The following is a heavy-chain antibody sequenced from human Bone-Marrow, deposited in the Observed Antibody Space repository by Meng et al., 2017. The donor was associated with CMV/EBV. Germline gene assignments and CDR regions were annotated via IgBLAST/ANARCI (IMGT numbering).Heavy chain of an antibody. V-gene: IGHV3-30*03. CDR1: GFTFSSYS. J-gene: IGHJ6*02. CDR3: ARDYWDSNYEDPYYYYGMDV. D-gene: IGHD4-11*01. CDR2: ISYDGSNK. Sequence: GESLKISCAASGFTFSSYSMNWVRQAPGKGLEWVAVISYDGSNKYYADSVKGRFTISRDNSKNTLYLQMNSLRAEDTAVYYCARDYWDSNYEDPYYYYGMDVWGQGTTVTVSS.